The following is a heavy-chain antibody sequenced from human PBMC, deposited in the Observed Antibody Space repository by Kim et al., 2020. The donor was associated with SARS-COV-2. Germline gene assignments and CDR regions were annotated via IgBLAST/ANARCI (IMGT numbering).Heavy chain of an antibody. Sequence: GGSLRLSCAASGFTFSSYGMHWVRQAPGKGLEWVAVISYDGSNKYYADSVKGRFTISRDNSKNTLYLQMNSLRAEDTAVYYCAKHLKDASSGYYAIDYWGQGTLVTVSS. CDR1: GFTFSSYG. CDR2: ISYDGSNK. CDR3: AKHLKDASSGYYAIDY. D-gene: IGHD3-22*01. V-gene: IGHV3-30*18. J-gene: IGHJ4*02.